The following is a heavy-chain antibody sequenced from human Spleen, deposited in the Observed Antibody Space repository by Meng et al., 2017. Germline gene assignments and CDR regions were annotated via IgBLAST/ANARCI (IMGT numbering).Heavy chain of an antibody. V-gene: IGHV3-66*01. CDR2: IYSGGNT. J-gene: IGHJ4*02. CDR3: VRVQLVPPFDY. Sequence: GESLKISCAASGFKFDNYGMSWVRLVPGKGLEWVSVIYSGGNTYYADSVKGRFTISRDNAKNTLYLQMNSLRAEDTAVYYCVRVQLVPPFDYWGQGTLVTVSS. CDR1: GFKFDNYG. D-gene: IGHD1-1*01.